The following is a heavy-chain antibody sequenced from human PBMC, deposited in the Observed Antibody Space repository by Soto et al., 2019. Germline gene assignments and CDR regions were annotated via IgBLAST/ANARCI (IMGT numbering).Heavy chain of an antibody. CDR2: INHSGST. D-gene: IGHD4-4*01. J-gene: IGHJ6*02. Sequence: SETLASTCAVYGGSFRGYYWSWIRQPPGKVLELIGEINHSGSTNYNPSLKSRVTISVDTSKNHFSLKLSSVTAADTAVYYCARRLGYSNYPGGYYSYYGMKVWGQGTTVIVSS. CDR3: ARRLGYSNYPGGYYSYYGMKV. CDR1: GGSFRGYY. V-gene: IGHV4-34*01.